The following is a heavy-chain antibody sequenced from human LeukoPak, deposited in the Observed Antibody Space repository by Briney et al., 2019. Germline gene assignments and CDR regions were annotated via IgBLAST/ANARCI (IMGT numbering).Heavy chain of an antibody. D-gene: IGHD2-2*01. V-gene: IGHV3-30*04. CDR1: GFTFSSYA. Sequence: PGGSLRLSCAASGFTFSSYAMHWVRQAPGKGLEWVAVISYDGSNKYYADSVKGRFTISRDDSKNTLYLQMNSLRAEDTAVYYCARGREYQPLTRGPYFDYWGQGTLVTVSS. J-gene: IGHJ4*02. CDR3: ARGREYQPLTRGPYFDY. CDR2: ISYDGSNK.